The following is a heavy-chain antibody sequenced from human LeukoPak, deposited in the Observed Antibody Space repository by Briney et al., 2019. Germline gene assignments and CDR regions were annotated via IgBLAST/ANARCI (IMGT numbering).Heavy chain of an antibody. D-gene: IGHD3-22*01. J-gene: IGHJ4*02. CDR2: IKQDGSVK. V-gene: IGHV3-7*01. CDR3: ARCPYDSTGYYSVPSHLDY. CDR1: GFTFSTYW. Sequence: GGSLRLSCAASGFTFSTYWMTWVRQAPGKGLEWVANIKQDGSVKYYVDSLRGRFSISRDNVKNSLFLQMSSLSAEDTAVYYCARCPYDSTGYYSVPSHLDYWGQGTLVTVSS.